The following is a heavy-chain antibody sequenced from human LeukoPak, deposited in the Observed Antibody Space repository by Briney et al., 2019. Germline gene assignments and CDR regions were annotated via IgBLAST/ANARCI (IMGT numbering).Heavy chain of an antibody. J-gene: IGHJ5*02. CDR2: IYPGDSDT. V-gene: IGHV5-51*01. CDR1: GYSFTSYW. Sequence: GESLKISCKGSGYSFTSYWIGWVRQMPGKGLEWMGIIYPGDSDTRYSPSFQGQVTISADKSISTAYLQWSSLKASDTAMYYCARRATGTSRGSYWFDLWGQGTLVTVSS. D-gene: IGHD1-1*01. CDR3: ARRATGTSRGSYWFDL.